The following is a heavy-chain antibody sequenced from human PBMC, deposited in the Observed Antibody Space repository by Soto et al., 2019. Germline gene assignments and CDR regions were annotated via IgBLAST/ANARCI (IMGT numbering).Heavy chain of an antibody. CDR2: INSDDSSA. CDR1: GFTLGKYW. Sequence: EVQLVQSGGGLVQPGGSLRLSCAASGFTLGKYWMHWVRQAPGKGLVWVSRINSDDSSATYADSVKGRFTISRDNAKNKLYLQMNSLRVEDTAVYYCGSSDWVDYWGQGALVPVSS. V-gene: IGHV3-74*01. D-gene: IGHD2-21*01. CDR3: GSSDWVDY. J-gene: IGHJ4*02.